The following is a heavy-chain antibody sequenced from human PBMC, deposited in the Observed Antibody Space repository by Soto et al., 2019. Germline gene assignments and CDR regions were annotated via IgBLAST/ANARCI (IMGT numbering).Heavy chain of an antibody. Sequence: GGSLRLSCAASGFTFSNYGMHWVRQAPGKDLEWLAVISYDGSNRYYADSVKGRFTISRDNSKNTLYLQMNSLRAEDTAMYYCAKGYSSSSIFDYWGQGTLVTVS. D-gene: IGHD6-6*01. CDR2: ISYDGSNR. CDR1: GFTFSNYG. CDR3: AKGYSSSSIFDY. J-gene: IGHJ4*02. V-gene: IGHV3-30*18.